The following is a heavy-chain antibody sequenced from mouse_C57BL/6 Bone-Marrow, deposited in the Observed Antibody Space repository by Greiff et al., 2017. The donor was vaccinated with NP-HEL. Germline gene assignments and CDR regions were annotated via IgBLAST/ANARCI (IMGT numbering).Heavy chain of an antibody. Sequence: EVHLVESGGDLVKPGGSLKLSCAASGFTFSSYGMSWVRQTPDKRLEWVATISSGGSYTYYPDSVKGRVTISRDNAKNTLYLQMSSLKSEDTAMYYCARQGYGRPWFAYWGQGTLVTVSA. J-gene: IGHJ3*01. CDR1: GFTFSSYG. CDR2: ISSGGSYT. CDR3: ARQGYGRPWFAY. V-gene: IGHV5-6*01. D-gene: IGHD1-1*02.